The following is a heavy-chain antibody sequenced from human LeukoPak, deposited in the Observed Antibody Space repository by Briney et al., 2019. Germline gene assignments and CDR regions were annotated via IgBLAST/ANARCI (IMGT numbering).Heavy chain of an antibody. CDR1: GYTFTNYD. V-gene: IGHV1-46*01. D-gene: IGHD6-6*01. Sequence: GASVKVSCKASGYTFTNYDINWVRQAPGQGLEWMGIINPSSGSTSYAEKFQGRVTMTRDTSTSTVYMELSSLRSEDTAVYYCAGTLEYSSSRGAYYFDYWGQGTLVTVSS. CDR3: AGTLEYSSSRGAYYFDY. J-gene: IGHJ4*02. CDR2: INPSSGST.